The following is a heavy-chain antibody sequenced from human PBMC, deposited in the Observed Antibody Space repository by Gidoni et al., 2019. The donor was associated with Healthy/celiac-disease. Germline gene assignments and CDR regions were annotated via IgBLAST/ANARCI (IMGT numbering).Heavy chain of an antibody. Sequence: QVQLVESGGGLVKPGGSLRLSCAASGFTFTDYYLSWIRQAPGKGLEWVSYISSSGSTIYYADSVKGRFTISRDNAKNSLYLQMNSLRAEDTAVYYCARDPDYSNYDSNLVFYYYGMDVWGQGTTVTVSS. CDR1: GFTFTDYY. J-gene: IGHJ6*02. D-gene: IGHD4-4*01. CDR3: ARDPDYSNYDSNLVFYYYGMDV. V-gene: IGHV3-11*01. CDR2: ISSSGSTI.